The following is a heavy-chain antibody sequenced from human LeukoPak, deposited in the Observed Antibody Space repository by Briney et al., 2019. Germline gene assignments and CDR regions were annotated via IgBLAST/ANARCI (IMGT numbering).Heavy chain of an antibody. V-gene: IGHV3-48*03. Sequence: GSLRLSCAASGFTFSSYEMNWVRQAPGKGLEWVSYISSSGSTIYYADSVKGRFTISRDNAKNSLYLQMNSLKTEDTAVYYCTTDEYYDFWSGSPLDYWGQGTLVTVSS. CDR2: ISSSGSTI. D-gene: IGHD3-3*01. J-gene: IGHJ4*02. CDR3: TTDEYYDFWSGSPLDY. CDR1: GFTFSSYE.